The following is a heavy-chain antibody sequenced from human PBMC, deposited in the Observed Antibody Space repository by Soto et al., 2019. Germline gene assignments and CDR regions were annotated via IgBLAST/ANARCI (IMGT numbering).Heavy chain of an antibody. Sequence: PGESLKIPCKGSGFSFTTYWIAWVRQMPGKGLEWMGIIYPGDSKTTYSPSFQGQVTISADKSISTAYLQWSSLKASDTAMYYCARHPRHRTHYYYGTDVWGQATTVTVCS. CDR3: ARHPRHRTHYYYGTDV. CDR2: IYPGDSKT. V-gene: IGHV5-51*01. CDR1: GFSFTTYW. J-gene: IGHJ6*02.